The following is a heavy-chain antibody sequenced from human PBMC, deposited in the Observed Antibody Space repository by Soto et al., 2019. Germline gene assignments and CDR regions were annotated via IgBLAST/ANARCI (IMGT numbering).Heavy chain of an antibody. CDR2: IIPILGIA. V-gene: IGHV1-69*02. CDR3: ASRTVPAAREGSGYYYYYGMDV. Sequence: SVKVSCKASGGTFSSYTISWVRQAPGQGLEWMGRIIPILGIANYAQKFQGRVTITADKSTSTAYMELSSLRSEDTAVYYCASRTVPAAREGSGYYYYYGMDVWGQGTTVTVSS. D-gene: IGHD2-2*01. CDR1: GGTFSSYT. J-gene: IGHJ6*02.